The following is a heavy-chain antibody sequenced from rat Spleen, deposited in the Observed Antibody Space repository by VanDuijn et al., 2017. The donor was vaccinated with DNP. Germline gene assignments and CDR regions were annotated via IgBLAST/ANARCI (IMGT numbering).Heavy chain of an antibody. D-gene: IGHD4-3*01. V-gene: IGHV5-29*01. CDR2: ISYDGSSI. Sequence: EVQLVESGGGLVQPGRSLKLSCTTSEFTFTNYGMAWVRQAPTKGLVWVASISYDGSSIYYRDSVRGRFTISRDNAKSTLYLKMNSLRSEDTATYYCTRYNSGYYFDYWGQGVMVTVSS. CDR3: TRYNSGYYFDY. CDR1: EFTFTNYG. J-gene: IGHJ2*01.